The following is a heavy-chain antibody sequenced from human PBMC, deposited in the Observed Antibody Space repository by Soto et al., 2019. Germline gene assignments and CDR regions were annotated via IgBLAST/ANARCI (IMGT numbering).Heavy chain of an antibody. CDR3: ARHYDFWSGRDYYYYYMDV. J-gene: IGHJ6*03. D-gene: IGHD3-3*01. Sequence: SETLSLTCTVSGGSISSYYWSWIRQPPGKGLEWIGYIYYSGSTNYNPSLKSRVTISVDTSKNQFSLKLSSVTAADTAVYYCARHYDFWSGRDYYYYYMDVWGKGTTVTVSS. CDR1: GGSISSYY. CDR2: IYYSGST. V-gene: IGHV4-59*08.